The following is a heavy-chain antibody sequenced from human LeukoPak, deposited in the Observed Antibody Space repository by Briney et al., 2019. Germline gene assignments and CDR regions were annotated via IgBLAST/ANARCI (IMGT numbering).Heavy chain of an antibody. V-gene: IGHV1-8*03. D-gene: IGHD5-12*01. CDR1: GYTFTSYD. CDR3: ARGYSGYDHDDY. CDR2: MNPNSGNT. Sequence: ASVKVSCKASGYTFTSYDINWVRQATGQGLEWMGWMNPNSGNTGYAQKFQGRVTITRNTSISTAYMELSSLRSEDTAVYYCARGYSGYDHDDYWGQGTLVTVSS. J-gene: IGHJ4*02.